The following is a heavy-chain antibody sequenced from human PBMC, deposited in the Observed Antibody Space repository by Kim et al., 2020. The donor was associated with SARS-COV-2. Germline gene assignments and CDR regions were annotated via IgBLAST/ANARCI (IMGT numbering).Heavy chain of an antibody. J-gene: IGHJ4*02. Sequence: VKGRFTISRDNSKNTLYLQMNSLRAEDTAVYYCARALWGGYDSSGYFDYWGQGTLVTVSS. D-gene: IGHD3-22*01. V-gene: IGHV3-30*01. CDR3: ARALWGGYDSSGYFDY.